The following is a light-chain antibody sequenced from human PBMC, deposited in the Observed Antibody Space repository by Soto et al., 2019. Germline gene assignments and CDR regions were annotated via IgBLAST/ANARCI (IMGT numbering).Light chain of an antibody. CDR2: EAS. CDR3: QQYNSYLMT. J-gene: IGKJ1*01. CDR1: QSISIW. Sequence: EIQMTHAPSTLSASVGDRVSITFLASQSISIWLAWYQQKPGKAPKLLIYEASSLESGVPSRFSGSGSGTEFTLTISSLQPDDFATYYCQQYNSYLMTFGQGTKVDIK. V-gene: IGKV1-5*03.